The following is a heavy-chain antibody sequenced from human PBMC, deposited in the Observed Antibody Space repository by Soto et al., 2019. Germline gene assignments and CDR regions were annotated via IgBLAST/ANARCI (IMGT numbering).Heavy chain of an antibody. CDR2: IYYSGST. Sequence: QLQLQESGPGLVKSSETLSLTCTLSGDSIRNINYYWGWIRQPPGKGLGWIGSIYYSGSTYYNPSLNCRAAMSLDTSKNDFSLNLSSVTPADTAVYYCAGCRGYFSGMSCFCSFATWGQGSLVSFSS. V-gene: IGHV4-39*02. CDR3: AGCRGYFSGMSCFCSFAT. J-gene: IGHJ5*02. D-gene: IGHD2-15*01. CDR1: GDSIRNINYY.